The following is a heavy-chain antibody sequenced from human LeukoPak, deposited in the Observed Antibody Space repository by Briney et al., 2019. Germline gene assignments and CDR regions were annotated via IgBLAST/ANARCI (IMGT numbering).Heavy chain of an antibody. CDR2: IYTSGST. CDR3: ARFDSRGYQDWFDP. V-gene: IGHV4-4*09. Sequence: ASETLSLTCTVSGGSISSYYWSWIRQPPGKGLEWIGYIYTSGSTNFNPSLKSRVTISVDTSKNQFSLKLSSVTAADTAVYYCARFDSRGYQDWFDPWGQGTLVTVSS. J-gene: IGHJ5*02. D-gene: IGHD3-22*01. CDR1: GGSISSYY.